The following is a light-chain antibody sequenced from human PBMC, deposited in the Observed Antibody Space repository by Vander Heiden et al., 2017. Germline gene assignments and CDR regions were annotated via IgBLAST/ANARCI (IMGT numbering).Light chain of an antibody. CDR1: SSDVGGYKY. Sequence: QSALTQPASVSGSPGQSITISCTGTSSDVGGYKYVSWYQQHPGKAPKLMIYDVSHRPSGVSNRFSGSKSGNTASLTIFGLQAEDEADYYCTSYTSGNTWVFGGGTKLTVL. CDR2: DVS. J-gene: IGLJ3*02. V-gene: IGLV2-14*03. CDR3: TSYTSGNTWV.